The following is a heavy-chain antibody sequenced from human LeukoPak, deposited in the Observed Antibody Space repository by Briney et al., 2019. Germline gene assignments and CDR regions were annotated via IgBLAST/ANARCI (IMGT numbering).Heavy chain of an antibody. D-gene: IGHD6-6*01. V-gene: IGHV1-46*03. CDR1: GYTFTTYY. J-gene: IGHJ4*02. Sequence: ASVKVSCKASGYTFTTYYMDWVRQAPGQGLEWMGIINPSGGTTRYAQKFQGRVTMTRDTSTSTVCMELSSLRSEDTAVYYCARGYSSSSGDFDYWGQGTLVTVSS. CDR2: INPSGGTT. CDR3: ARGYSSSSGDFDY.